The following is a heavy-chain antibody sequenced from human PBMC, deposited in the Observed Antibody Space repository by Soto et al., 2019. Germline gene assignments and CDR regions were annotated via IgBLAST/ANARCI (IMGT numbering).Heavy chain of an antibody. CDR2: IYHSGTT. D-gene: IGHD2-21*02. J-gene: IGHJ4*02. Sequence: QVQLQESGPGLVKPSETLSLTCAVSGGSISSTNWWSWVRQSPGKGLEWIGEIYHSGTTNYNPSLKSRVTVLLDKAKHQFSLQLSSVTAADTAVYYCAKFGGDWTWGQGTLVTVSS. V-gene: IGHV4-4*02. CDR1: GGSISSTNW. CDR3: AKFGGDWT.